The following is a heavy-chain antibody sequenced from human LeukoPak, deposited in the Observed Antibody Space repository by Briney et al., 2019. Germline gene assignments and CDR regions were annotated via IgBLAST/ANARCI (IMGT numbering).Heavy chain of an antibody. D-gene: IGHD3-22*01. CDR1: GFTFSNAW. Sequence: GGSLRLSCAASGFTFSNAWMSWVRQAPGKGLEWVGRIKSKTDGGTTDYAAPVKGRFTISRDDSKNTLYLQMNSLKTEDTAVYYCTTDLMIVEVIIDYWGQGTLVTVSS. J-gene: IGHJ4*02. CDR3: TTDLMIVEVIIDY. V-gene: IGHV3-15*01. CDR2: IKSKTDGGTT.